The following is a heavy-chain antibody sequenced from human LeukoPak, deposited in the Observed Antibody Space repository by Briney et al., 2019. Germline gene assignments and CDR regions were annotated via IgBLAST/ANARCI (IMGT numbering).Heavy chain of an antibody. V-gene: IGHV3-53*04. D-gene: IGHD6-13*01. CDR1: GFTLSSNY. CDR2: IYSGGST. J-gene: IGHJ4*02. CDR3: ARVAAAGGEFFDY. Sequence: PGGSLTLSCAASGFTLSSNYMSWVRQPPGKGLEWVAVIYSGGSTYYADSVKRRFTISRHNSKNTLYLQIKNLRAEDTDVYYCARVAAAGGEFFDYWGQGALVTVS.